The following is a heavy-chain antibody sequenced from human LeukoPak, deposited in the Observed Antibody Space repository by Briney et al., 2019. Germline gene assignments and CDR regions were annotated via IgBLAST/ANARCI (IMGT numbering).Heavy chain of an antibody. CDR2: FDPEDGET. CDR1: GYTLTELS. CDR3: ARDLGYYDSSGNDY. J-gene: IGHJ4*02. V-gene: IGHV1-24*01. D-gene: IGHD3-22*01. Sequence: ASVKVSCKVSGYTLTELSMHWVRQAPGKGLEWMGGFDPEDGETIYAQKFQGRVTMTEDTSTDTAYMELSSLRSDDTAVYYCARDLGYYDSSGNDYWGQGTLVTVSS.